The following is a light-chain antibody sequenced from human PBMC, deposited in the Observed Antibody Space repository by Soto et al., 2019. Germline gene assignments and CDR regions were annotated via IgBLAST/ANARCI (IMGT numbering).Light chain of an antibody. CDR1: SSDVGNYNL. V-gene: IGLV2-14*02. CDR2: EVS. Sequence: QSALTQPASVSGSPGQSITISCTGTSSDVGNYNLVSWYQQHPGKAPKLMIFEVSNRPSGVSNRFSGSKSVNTASLTISGLQAEDEADYYCISYTTSSTSYVFGTGTKLTVL. J-gene: IGLJ1*01. CDR3: ISYTTSSTSYV.